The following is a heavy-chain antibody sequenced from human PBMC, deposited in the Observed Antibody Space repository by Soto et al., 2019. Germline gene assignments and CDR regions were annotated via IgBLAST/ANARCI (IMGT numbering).Heavy chain of an antibody. J-gene: IGHJ6*03. CDR3: ARDVLLPGLYYYYMDV. CDR1: GFTFSSYW. V-gene: IGHV3-7*01. CDR2: IKQDGSEK. Sequence: GGSLRLSCAASGFTFSSYWMSWVRQAPGKGLEWVANIKQDGSEKYYVDSVKGRFTISRDNAKNSLYLQMNSLRAEDTAVYYCARDVLLPGLYYYYMDVWGKGTTVTVSS.